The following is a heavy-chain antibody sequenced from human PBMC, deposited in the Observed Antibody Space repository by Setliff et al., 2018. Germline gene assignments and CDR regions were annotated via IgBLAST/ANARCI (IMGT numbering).Heavy chain of an antibody. J-gene: IGHJ5*02. D-gene: IGHD2-2*01. Sequence: GASVKVSCKASGYTFSSYAMNWVRQAPGQGLEWMGRINTITGNPTYAQGFTGRFVFSLDTSVSTAYLQNSSLKPEDTAVYYCARDLGYCSRTSCHGDWFDPWGQGTLVTVSS. CDR3: ARDLGYCSRTSCHGDWFDP. CDR1: GYTFSSYA. V-gene: IGHV7-4-1*02. CDR2: INTITGNP.